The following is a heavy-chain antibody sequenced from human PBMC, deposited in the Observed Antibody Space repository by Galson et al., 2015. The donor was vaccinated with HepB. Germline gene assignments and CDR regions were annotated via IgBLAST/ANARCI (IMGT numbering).Heavy chain of an antibody. CDR1: GFTFSSYA. V-gene: IGHV3-30-3*01. CDR2: ISYDGSNK. D-gene: IGHD3-10*01. CDR3: ARDLLRGGSGSSIAPGY. Sequence: SLRLSCAASGFTFSSYAMHWVRQAPGKGLEWVAVISYDGSNKYYADSVKGRFTISRDNSKNTVYLQMNSLRAEDTAVYYCARDLLRGGSGSSIAPGYWGQGTLVTVSS. J-gene: IGHJ4*02.